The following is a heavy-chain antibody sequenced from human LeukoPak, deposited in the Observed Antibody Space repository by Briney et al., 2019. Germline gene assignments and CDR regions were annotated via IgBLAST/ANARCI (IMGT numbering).Heavy chain of an antibody. Sequence: GESLKISCQGSGYNFPTYWIGWVRHMSGKGLEWMGIIYPSDSDTRYSPSFQGQVTISADKSISTAYLQWSSLKASDTAIYYCARLSGTYGPLYYWGQGTLVTVSS. CDR2: IYPSDSDT. V-gene: IGHV5-51*01. CDR1: GYNFPTYW. J-gene: IGHJ4*02. CDR3: ARLSGTYGPLYY. D-gene: IGHD3-10*01.